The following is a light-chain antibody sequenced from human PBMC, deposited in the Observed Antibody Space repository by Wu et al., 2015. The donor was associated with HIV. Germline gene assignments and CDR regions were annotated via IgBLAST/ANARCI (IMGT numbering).Light chain of an antibody. CDR3: QQYNNWPL. CDR1: QTIASF. CDR2: DAS. V-gene: IGKV3-15*01. J-gene: IGKJ4*02. Sequence: IVLTQSPAALSVSPGERATLSCRASQTIASFLAWYQQSPGQAPRLLIYDASTRATGIPARFSGSGSGTEFTLTISSLQSEDFAVYYCQQYNNWPLFGGGTKVEIK.